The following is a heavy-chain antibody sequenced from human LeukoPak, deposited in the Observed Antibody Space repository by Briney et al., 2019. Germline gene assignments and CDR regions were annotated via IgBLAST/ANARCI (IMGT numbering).Heavy chain of an antibody. CDR3: ARVTGSSGWYGELDY. J-gene: IGHJ4*02. V-gene: IGHV1-69*13. CDR2: IIPIFGTA. Sequence: ASVKVSCKASGGTFSSYAISWVRQAPGQGLEWMGGIIPIFGTANYAQKFQGRVTITADESTSTAYMELSSLRSEDTAVYYCARVTGSSGWYGELDYWGQGTLVTVSS. CDR1: GGTFSSYA. D-gene: IGHD6-19*01.